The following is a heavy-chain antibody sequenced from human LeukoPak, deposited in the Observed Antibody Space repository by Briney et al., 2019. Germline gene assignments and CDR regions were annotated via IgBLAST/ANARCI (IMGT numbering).Heavy chain of an antibody. CDR1: GFTFSSYS. Sequence: PGGSLRLSCAASGFTFSSYSMNWVRQAPGKGLEWVSYISSSSTIYYADSVKGRFTISRDNAKNSLYLQMNSLRAEDTAVYYCNVYYYDDSGLLSEWWGQGTLVTVSS. CDR3: NVYYYDDSGLLSEW. CDR2: ISSSSTI. J-gene: IGHJ4*02. D-gene: IGHD3-22*01. V-gene: IGHV3-48*01.